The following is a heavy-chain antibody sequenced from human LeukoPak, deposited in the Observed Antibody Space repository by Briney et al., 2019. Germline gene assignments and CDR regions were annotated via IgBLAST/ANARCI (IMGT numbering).Heavy chain of an antibody. CDR2: ISYDGSNK. V-gene: IGHV3-30-3*01. CDR1: GFTFSSYA. J-gene: IGHJ4*02. CDR3: ARARGYSGYLGSTAGYFDY. Sequence: PGGSLRLSCAAPGFTFSSYAMHWVRQAPGKGLEWVAVISYDGSNKYYADSVKGRFTISRDNSKNTLYLQMNSLRAEDTAVYYCARARGYSGYLGSTAGYFDYWGQGTLVTVSS. D-gene: IGHD5-12*01.